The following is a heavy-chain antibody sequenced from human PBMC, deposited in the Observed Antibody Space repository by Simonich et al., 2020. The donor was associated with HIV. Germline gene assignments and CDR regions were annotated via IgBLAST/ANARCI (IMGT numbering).Heavy chain of an antibody. D-gene: IGHD6-13*01. V-gene: IGHV4-34*01. CDR3: ARLTAGGLGEYFQH. CDR2: INLSGRN. J-gene: IGHJ1*01. Sequence: QVQLQQWGAGLLKPSETLSLTCAVYGGSFSVYYWSWIRQPPVKGLEWIGEINLSGRNNYNPSLKSRVTISVDTAKNQFSLKLSSVTAAETAVYYCARLTAGGLGEYFQHWGQGTLVTVSS. CDR1: GGSFSVYY.